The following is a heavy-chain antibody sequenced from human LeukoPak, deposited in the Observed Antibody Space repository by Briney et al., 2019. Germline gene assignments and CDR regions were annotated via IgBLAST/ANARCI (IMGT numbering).Heavy chain of an antibody. CDR1: GYTFTGYY. CDR2: INPNSGGT. J-gene: IGHJ6*02. Sequence: ASVKVSCKASGYTFTGYYMHWVRQAPGQGLEWMGWINPNSGGTNYAQKFQGRVTMTRDTSISAAYMELSRLRSDDTAVYYCARLTAVAVGVHYYYGMDVWGQGTTVTVSS. D-gene: IGHD6-19*01. V-gene: IGHV1-2*02. CDR3: ARLTAVAVGVHYYYGMDV.